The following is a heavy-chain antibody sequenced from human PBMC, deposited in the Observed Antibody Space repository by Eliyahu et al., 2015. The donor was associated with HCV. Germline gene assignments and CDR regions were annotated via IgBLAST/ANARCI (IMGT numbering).Heavy chain of an antibody. CDR2: XLPLPVFGSS. CDR1: GGTFRTLS. D-gene: IGHD5/OR15-5a*01. CDR3: ATVRASVTHRAEYFQY. J-gene: IGHJ1*01. V-gene: IGHV1-69*01. Sequence: QVQLEQSGAEVKKPGSSVKVSCKASGGTFRTLSINWVRQAPGQGLEWMGRXLPLPVFGSSNYAQKFQGRVSITADESTATAYLELNSLTSDDTAIFYCATVRASVTHRAEYFQYWGQGTLVTVS.